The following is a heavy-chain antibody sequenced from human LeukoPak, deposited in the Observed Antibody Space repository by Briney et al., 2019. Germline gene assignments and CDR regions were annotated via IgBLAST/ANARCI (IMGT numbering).Heavy chain of an antibody. V-gene: IGHV3-66*01. CDR2: IYTGGST. CDR3: AKHIVGATTPLDY. J-gene: IGHJ4*02. Sequence: GGSLRLSCAASGFTFSSYSMSWVRQAPGKGLEWVSIIYTGGSTYYADSVKGRFTISRDNSKNTLYLQMNSLRAEDTAVYYCAKHIVGATTPLDYWGQGTLVTVSS. D-gene: IGHD1-26*01. CDR1: GFTFSSYS.